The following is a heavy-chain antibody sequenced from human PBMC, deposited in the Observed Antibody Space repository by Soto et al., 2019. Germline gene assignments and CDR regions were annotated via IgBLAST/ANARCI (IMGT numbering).Heavy chain of an antibody. J-gene: IGHJ4*02. Sequence: PGGSLRLSCAASGFIFSSYTMNWVRQAPGKGLEWVSSISSGSRSIHYADSVKGRFTISRDNAKNTLYLQMNSLRAEDTAVYYCARERGGYSSDYWGQGTLVTVSS. V-gene: IGHV3-21*01. D-gene: IGHD2-15*01. CDR1: GFIFSSYT. CDR2: ISSGSRSI. CDR3: ARERGGYSSDY.